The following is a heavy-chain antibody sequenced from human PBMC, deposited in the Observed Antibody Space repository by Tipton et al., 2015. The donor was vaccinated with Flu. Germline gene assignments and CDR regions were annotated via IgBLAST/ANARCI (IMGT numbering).Heavy chain of an antibody. J-gene: IGHJ6*03. D-gene: IGHD1-26*01. CDR1: SGSIRSTNYF. V-gene: IGHV4-39*07. Sequence: TLSLTCTVSSGSIRSTNYFCAWIRQPPGKRLELIGYIFYSGNTNYTPSLRSRVTISIDTSKKQFSLKLSSVTAADTAVYYCARDAGIGRYNNYMDVWGKGTTVTVSS. CDR3: ARDAGIGRYNNYMDV. CDR2: IFYSGNT.